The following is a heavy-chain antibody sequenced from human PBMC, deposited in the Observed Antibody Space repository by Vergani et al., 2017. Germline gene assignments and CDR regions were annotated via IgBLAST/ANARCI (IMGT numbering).Heavy chain of an antibody. V-gene: IGHV1-46*03. CDR1: GYTFSNYY. CDR3: ARDDCGILTCYRY. Sequence: QVQVVQSGAEVKKSGASVKVSCKTSGYTFSNYYMHWVRQAPGQGLEWMGIINPSGGHTYYAQKFQGRVTMTRDTSTSTVYMELSRLRSEDTAIYYGARDDCGILTCYRYWGQGTLVTVSS. D-gene: IGHD3-9*01. J-gene: IGHJ1*01. CDR2: INPSGGHT.